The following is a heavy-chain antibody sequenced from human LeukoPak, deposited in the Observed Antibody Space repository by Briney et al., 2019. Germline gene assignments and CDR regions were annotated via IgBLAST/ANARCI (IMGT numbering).Heavy chain of an antibody. CDR2: IGSSSSYI. V-gene: IGHV3-21*01. D-gene: IGHD6-13*01. CDR3: ARSKGSSWYGGAFDI. CDR1: GFTFSSYS. Sequence: PGGSLRLSCAASGFTFSSYSMNWVRQAPGKGLEWVSSIGSSSSYIYYADSVKGRFTISRDNAKNSLYLQMNSLRAEDTAVYYCARSKGSSWYGGAFDIWGQGTMVTVSS. J-gene: IGHJ3*02.